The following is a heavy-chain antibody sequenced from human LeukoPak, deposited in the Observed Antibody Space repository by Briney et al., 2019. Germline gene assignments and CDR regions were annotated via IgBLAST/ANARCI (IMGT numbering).Heavy chain of an antibody. CDR3: ARVGRGEDHVIDC. J-gene: IGHJ4*02. CDR2: FYDSGNT. D-gene: IGHD5-24*01. V-gene: IGHV4-38-2*01. Sequence: PGGSLRLSCAASGFKFDDYGMSWVRHAPGKGLERIGSFYDSGNTYYNPSLKSRVTISVDTSKNQFSLKLSSVTAADTAVYYCARVGRGEDHVIDCWGQGTLVTVSS. CDR1: GFKFDDYG.